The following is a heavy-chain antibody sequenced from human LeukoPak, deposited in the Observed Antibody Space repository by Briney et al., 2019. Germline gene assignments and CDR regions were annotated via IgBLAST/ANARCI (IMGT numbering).Heavy chain of an antibody. V-gene: IGHV3-53*01. CDR3: ARGLTVTNSYYFDY. Sequence: GGSLGLSCAASGFTVSSNYMSWVRQAPGKGLEWVSVIYSGGSTYYADSVKGRFTISRDNSKNTLYLQMNSLRAEDTAVYYCARGLTVTNSYYFDYWGQGTLVTVSS. J-gene: IGHJ4*02. CDR1: GFTVSSNY. D-gene: IGHD4-11*01. CDR2: IYSGGST.